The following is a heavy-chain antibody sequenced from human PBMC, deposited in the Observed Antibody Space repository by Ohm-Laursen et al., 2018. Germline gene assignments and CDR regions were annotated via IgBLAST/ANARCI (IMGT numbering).Heavy chain of an antibody. CDR3: ARGSSGSFYYYYGMDV. V-gene: IGHV3-21*01. J-gene: IGHJ6*02. CDR1: GFTFSSYS. D-gene: IGHD3-22*01. CDR2: ISSSSSYI. Sequence: SLRLSCAASGFTFSSYSMNWVRQAPGKGLEWVSSISSSSSYIYYADSVKGRFTISRGNAKNSLYLQMNSLRAEDTAVYYCARGSSGSFYYYYGMDVWGQGTTVTVSS.